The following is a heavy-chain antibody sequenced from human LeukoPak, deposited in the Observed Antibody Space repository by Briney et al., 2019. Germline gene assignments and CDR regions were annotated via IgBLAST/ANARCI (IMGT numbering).Heavy chain of an antibody. CDR1: GFTFSDYY. CDR3: ARVKSRMAAAASPFDY. D-gene: IGHD6-13*01. CDR2: ISSSGSTI. J-gene: IGHJ4*02. V-gene: IGHV3-11*04. Sequence: PGGSLRLSCAASGFTFSDYYMSWIRQAPGKGLEWVSYISSSGSTIYYADSVKGRFTISRDNAKNSLYLQMNSLRAEDTAVYYCARVKSRMAAAASPFDYWGQGTLVTVSS.